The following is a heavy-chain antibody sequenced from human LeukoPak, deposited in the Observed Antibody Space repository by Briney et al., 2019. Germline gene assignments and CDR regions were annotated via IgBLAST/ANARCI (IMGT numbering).Heavy chain of an antibody. J-gene: IGHJ3*02. V-gene: IGHV3-48*03. Sequence: GGSLRLSCAASGFTFSSYEMNWVRQAPGKGLEWVSYISSSGSTKYYADSVKGRFTISRDNAKNSLYLQMNSLRAEDTAVYYCARDRDPGYNDSSGYRRVNAFDIWGQGTMVTVSS. CDR2: ISSSGSTK. D-gene: IGHD3-22*01. CDR1: GFTFSSYE. CDR3: ARDRDPGYNDSSGYRRVNAFDI.